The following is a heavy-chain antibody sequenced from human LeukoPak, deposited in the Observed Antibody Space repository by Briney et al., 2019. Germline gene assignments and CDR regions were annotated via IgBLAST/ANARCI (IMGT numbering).Heavy chain of an antibody. Sequence: SGTLSLTCTVSGGSVASTGCYWGWIRQPPGKGLEWIGSAYYTGEIHSTPSLKSRLTISVDTSKNQFALTLTSVTAADTAVYYCGRHVSNGWDYHYGLDVWGQGTTVTVSS. CDR3: GRHVSNGWDYHYGLDV. V-gene: IGHV4-39*01. J-gene: IGHJ6*02. CDR2: AYYTGEI. D-gene: IGHD6-19*01. CDR1: GGSVASTGCY.